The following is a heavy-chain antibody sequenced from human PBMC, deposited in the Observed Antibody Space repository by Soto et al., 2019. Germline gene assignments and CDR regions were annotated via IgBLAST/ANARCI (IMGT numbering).Heavy chain of an antibody. V-gene: IGHV3-53*01. J-gene: IGHJ4*02. CDR3: ARVQSQSATPWFDY. D-gene: IGHD5-12*01. CDR2: IYSGGST. CDR1: GFTVSSNY. Sequence: GGSLRLSCAASGFTVSSNYMSWVRQAPGKGLEWVSVIYSGGSTYYAASVKGRFTISRDNSKNTLYLQMNSLRAEDTAVYYCARVQSQSATPWFDYWGQGTLVTVSS.